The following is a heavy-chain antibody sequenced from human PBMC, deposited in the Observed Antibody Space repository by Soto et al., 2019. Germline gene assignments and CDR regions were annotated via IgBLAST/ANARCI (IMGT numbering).Heavy chain of an antibody. Sequence: GESLKISCKGSGYSFTSYWSGWVRQMPGKGLEWMGIIYPGDSDTRYSPSFQGQVTISADKSISTAYLQWSSLKASDTAMYYCVAQQLFHGPNWFDPWGQGTLVTVSS. D-gene: IGHD6-13*01. CDR3: VAQQLFHGPNWFDP. CDR1: GYSFTSYW. V-gene: IGHV5-51*01. CDR2: IYPGDSDT. J-gene: IGHJ5*02.